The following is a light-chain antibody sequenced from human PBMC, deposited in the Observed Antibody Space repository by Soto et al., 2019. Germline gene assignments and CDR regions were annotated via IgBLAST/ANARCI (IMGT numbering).Light chain of an antibody. V-gene: IGKV3-20*01. CDR1: QSVTGSY. CDR3: QQYGSSPGA. J-gene: IGKJ1*01. CDR2: DAS. Sequence: EIALTQSPGTLSLSPGERATLSCRSSQSVTGSYLAWYQQRPGQAPRLLIYDASSRTTDSPHRFSGSGYATDFTLTISRLEPEDFAVYYFQQYGSSPGALGQGTQVEIK.